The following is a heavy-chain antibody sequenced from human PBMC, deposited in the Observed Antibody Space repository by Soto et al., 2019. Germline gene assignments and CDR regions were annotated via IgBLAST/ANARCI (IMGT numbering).Heavy chain of an antibody. CDR2: ISYDGSNK. CDR3: AKIRYYYDSSGYYGHRRGYYFDY. D-gene: IGHD3-22*01. J-gene: IGHJ4*02. Sequence: PGGSLRLSCAASGFTFSSYGMHWVRQAPGKGLEWVAVISYDGSNKYYADSVKGRFTISRDNSKNTLYLQMNSLRAEDTAVYYCAKIRYYYDSSGYYGHRRGYYFDYWGQGTLVTVSS. V-gene: IGHV3-30*18. CDR1: GFTFSSYG.